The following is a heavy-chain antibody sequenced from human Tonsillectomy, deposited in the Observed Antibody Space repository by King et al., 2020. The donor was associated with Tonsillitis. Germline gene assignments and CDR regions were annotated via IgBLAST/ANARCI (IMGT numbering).Heavy chain of an antibody. CDR3: ARDGYGGTFDY. CDR2: IWFEGNNE. Sequence: VQLVESGGGVVQPGRSLRLSCLASGFTFSNYGMHWVRQAPGKGLEWVAVIWFEGNNEKYADSVKGRFTISRDNSKNMLYLQMNSLRVEDTAVYYCARDGYGGTFDYWGQGTLVSVSS. D-gene: IGHD4-23*01. J-gene: IGHJ4*02. CDR1: GFTFSNYG. V-gene: IGHV3-33*01.